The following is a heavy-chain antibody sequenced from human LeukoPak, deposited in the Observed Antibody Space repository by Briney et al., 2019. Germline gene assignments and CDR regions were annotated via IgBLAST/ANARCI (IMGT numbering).Heavy chain of an antibody. CDR2: IWYDGSNK. D-gene: IGHD3-10*02. CDR1: GFTFSSYG. Sequence: PGGSLRLSCAASGFTFSSYGMHWVRQAPGKGLEWVAVIWYDGSNKYYVDSVKGRFTISSDSAKNSLFLQMNSLRAEDTAVYYCARVSALFGLPVHFDYWGQGTLVTVSS. CDR3: ARVSALFGLPVHFDY. V-gene: IGHV3-33*01. J-gene: IGHJ4*02.